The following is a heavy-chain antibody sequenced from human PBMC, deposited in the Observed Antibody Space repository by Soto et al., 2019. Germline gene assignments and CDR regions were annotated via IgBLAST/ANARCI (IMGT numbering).Heavy chain of an antibody. Sequence: SETLSLTCFVSGVSITSYDWSWIRHFPWKGLEWIAYTAYTGNTNYNPSLKSRVTISMDTSKNQLSLKLTSMTAADTAVYYCATDMHPSYNPYFDPWCHWTLVS. CDR1: GVSITSYD. CDR3: ATDMHPSYNPYFDP. V-gene: IGHV4-59*01. D-gene: IGHD1-1*01. J-gene: IGHJ5*02. CDR2: TAYTGNT.